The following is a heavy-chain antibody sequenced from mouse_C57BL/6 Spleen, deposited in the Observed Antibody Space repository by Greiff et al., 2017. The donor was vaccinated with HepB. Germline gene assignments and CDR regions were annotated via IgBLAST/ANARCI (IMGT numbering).Heavy chain of an antibody. CDR2: ISSGGSYT. CDR3: ARQDYYGPFAY. J-gene: IGHJ3*01. V-gene: IGHV5-6*01. CDR1: GFTFSSYG. Sequence: EVHLVESGGDLVKPGGSLKLSCAASGFTFSSYGMSWVRQTPDKRLEWVATISSGGSYTYYPDSVKGRFTISRDNAKNTLYLQMSSLKSEDTAMYYCARQDYYGPFAYWGQGTLVTVSA. D-gene: IGHD1-1*01.